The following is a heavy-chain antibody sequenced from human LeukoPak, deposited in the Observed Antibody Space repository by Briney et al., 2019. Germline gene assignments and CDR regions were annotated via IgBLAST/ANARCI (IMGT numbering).Heavy chain of an antibody. CDR1: GSTFTSYA. CDR3: ARKYYYDSSGYYCTLGY. CDR2: VITIFGTA. J-gene: IGHJ4*02. Sequence: ASVNLSCKSSGSTFTSYAICLVRQAPGPGLGWMGGVITIFGTANYAQKFQGRVTITTDEPTSTAYMELRSLRSADTAVYYCARKYYYDSSGYYCTLGYWGQGTLVTVSS. V-gene: IGHV1-69*05. D-gene: IGHD3-22*01.